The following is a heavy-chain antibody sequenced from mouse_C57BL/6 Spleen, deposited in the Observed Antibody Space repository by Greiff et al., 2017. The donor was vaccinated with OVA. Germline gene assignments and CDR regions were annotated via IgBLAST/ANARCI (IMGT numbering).Heavy chain of an antibody. CDR1: GFTFSSYG. Sequence: EVMLVESGGDLVKPGGSLKLSCAASGFTFSSYGMSWVRQTPDKRLEWVATISSGGSYTYYPDSVKGRFTISRDNAKNTLYLQRSSLKSEDTAMYYGARGGTGRDYFDYWGQGTTLTVSS. V-gene: IGHV5-6*02. J-gene: IGHJ2*01. D-gene: IGHD4-1*01. CDR2: ISSGGSYT. CDR3: ARGGTGRDYFDY.